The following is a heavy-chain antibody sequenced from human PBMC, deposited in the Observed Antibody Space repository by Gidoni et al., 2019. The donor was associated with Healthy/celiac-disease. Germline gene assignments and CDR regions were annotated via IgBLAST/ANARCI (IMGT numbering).Heavy chain of an antibody. J-gene: IGHJ3*02. V-gene: IGHV1-69*01. CDR1: GGTFCSYA. CDR2: IIPMLGKA. Sequence: QLQLVQSGAEVKKPGSSLKVSCKASGGTFCSYAIGWVRQAPGQGLEWVGGIIPMLGKANYAQKFQGRVTITADESTSTAYMELSSLGAEDTAVYYCARSNSSGWLDAFDIWVQGTMVTVSS. CDR3: ARSNSSGWLDAFDI. D-gene: IGHD6-19*01.